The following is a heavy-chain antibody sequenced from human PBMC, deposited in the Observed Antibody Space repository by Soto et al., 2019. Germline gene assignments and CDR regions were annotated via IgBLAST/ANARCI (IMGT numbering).Heavy chain of an antibody. CDR2: INHSGST. CDR1: GGSFSGYY. CDR3: ARRYYYDSR. D-gene: IGHD3-22*01. Sequence: SETLSLTCAVYGGSFSGYYWSWIRQPPGKGLEWIGEINHSGSTNYNPSLKSRVTISVDTSKNQFSLKLSSVTAADTAVYYCARRYYYDSRWGQGTLVTVSS. J-gene: IGHJ4*02. V-gene: IGHV4-34*01.